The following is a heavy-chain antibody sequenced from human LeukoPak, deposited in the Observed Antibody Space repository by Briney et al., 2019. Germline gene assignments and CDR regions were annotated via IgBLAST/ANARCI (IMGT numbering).Heavy chain of an antibody. Sequence: SETLSLTCAVYGGSFSGYYWSWIRQPPGKGLEWIGEINHSGSTNYNPSLKSRVTISVDTSKNQFSLKLSSVTAADTAVYYCARAPNYDFWSGYYGSPCYYYYMDVWGKGTTVTVSS. D-gene: IGHD3-3*01. CDR1: GGSFSGYY. V-gene: IGHV4-34*01. J-gene: IGHJ6*03. CDR2: INHSGST. CDR3: ARAPNYDFWSGYYGSPCYYYYMDV.